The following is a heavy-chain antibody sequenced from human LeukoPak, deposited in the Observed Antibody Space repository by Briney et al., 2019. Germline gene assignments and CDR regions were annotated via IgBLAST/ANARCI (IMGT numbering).Heavy chain of an antibody. CDR3: ARGTPGYSSV. CDR1: GYTFTSYY. J-gene: IGHJ4*02. V-gene: IGHV1-46*01. D-gene: IGHD6-19*01. Sequence: ASVKVSCKAFGYTFTSYYVHWVRQAPGQGLEWMGIINPSGGTNYAQKFQGGVTMTRDTSTSTVYMELSSLRSEDTAVYYCARGTPGYSSVWGQGTLVTVSS. CDR2: INPSGGT.